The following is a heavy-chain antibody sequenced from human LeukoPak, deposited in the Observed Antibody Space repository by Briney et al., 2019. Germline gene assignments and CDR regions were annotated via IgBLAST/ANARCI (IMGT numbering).Heavy chain of an antibody. CDR3: ARDSPTVGIDY. J-gene: IGHJ4*02. Sequence: PSQTLSLTCAVSGGSISSGGYSWSWIRQPPGKGLEWIGYIYHSGSTYYNPSLKSRVTISVDRSKNQFSLKLSSVTAADTAVYYCARDSPTVGIDYWGQGTLVTVSS. CDR1: GGSISSGGYS. V-gene: IGHV4-30-2*01. CDR2: IYHSGST. D-gene: IGHD4-23*01.